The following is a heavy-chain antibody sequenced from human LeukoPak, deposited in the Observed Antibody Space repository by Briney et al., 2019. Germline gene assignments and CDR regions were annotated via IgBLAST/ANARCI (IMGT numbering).Heavy chain of an antibody. J-gene: IGHJ6*03. Sequence: PSETLSLTCTVSGDSISSYYCSWIRQPPGKGLEWIGYIHYSGSTSYNPSLKSRVTISLDTSKNQFSLKLRSVTAADRAVYYCARGRTGYQLLPTKKDYSYYYVDVWDKGTTVTVSS. CDR3: ARGRTGYQLLPTKKDYSYYYVDV. CDR2: IHYSGST. CDR1: GDSISSYY. V-gene: IGHV4-59*12. D-gene: IGHD2-2*01.